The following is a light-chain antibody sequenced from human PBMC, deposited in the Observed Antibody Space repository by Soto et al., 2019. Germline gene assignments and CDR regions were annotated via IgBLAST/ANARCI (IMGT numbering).Light chain of an antibody. V-gene: IGLV2-14*01. Sequence: QSVLTQPASVSGSPGQSIAISCTGTSSDVGTYDYVSWYQQYPDKAPKLIIYEVTQRPSGVSNRFSGSKSGNTASLTIPGLQAEDEADYYCRSHTGVNTRVFGTGPKVTVL. CDR2: EVT. CDR1: SSDVGTYDY. J-gene: IGLJ1*01. CDR3: RSHTGVNTRV.